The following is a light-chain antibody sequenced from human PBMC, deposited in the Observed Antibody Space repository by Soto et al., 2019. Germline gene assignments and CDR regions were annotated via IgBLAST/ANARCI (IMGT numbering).Light chain of an antibody. CDR3: QQYGSSPYT. V-gene: IGKV3-20*01. Sequence: EIVLTQSPGTLSLSPGDRATLSCRASQSVSSSYLAWYQQKPGQAPRLLIYDASSRATGIPDRFSGSGSGTDFTLTISRLEPEDFAVYYCQQYGSSPYTFGQGTKVDIK. CDR1: QSVSSSY. J-gene: IGKJ2*01. CDR2: DAS.